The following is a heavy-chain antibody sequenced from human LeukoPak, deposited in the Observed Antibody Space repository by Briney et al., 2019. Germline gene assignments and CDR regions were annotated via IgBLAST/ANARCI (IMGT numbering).Heavy chain of an antibody. V-gene: IGHV3-23*01. Sequence: TGRSLRLSCAASGFTFSSYAMSWVRQAPGKGLEWVSAISGSGGSTYYADSVKGRFTISRDNSKNTLYLQMNSLRAEDTAVYYCAKASSIPYYYYYMDVWGKGTTVTVSS. CDR2: ISGSGGST. D-gene: IGHD2-21*01. CDR1: GFTFSSYA. CDR3: AKASSIPYYYYYMDV. J-gene: IGHJ6*03.